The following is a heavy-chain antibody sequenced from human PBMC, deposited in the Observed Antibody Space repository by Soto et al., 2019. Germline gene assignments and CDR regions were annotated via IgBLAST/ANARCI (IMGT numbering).Heavy chain of an antibody. D-gene: IGHD1-26*01. CDR2: ITSSGSTI. V-gene: IGHV3-48*03. CDR3: AIWELLTGFDY. CDR1: GFTFSTSE. Sequence: PWVSLRLSCAASGFTFSTSELSWVRQAPGKGLEWVSYITSSGSTIYYADSLKGRFTISRDNAKKPLYLQINSLRAADTAVYYCAIWELLTGFDYWGQGTRVTVSS. J-gene: IGHJ4*02.